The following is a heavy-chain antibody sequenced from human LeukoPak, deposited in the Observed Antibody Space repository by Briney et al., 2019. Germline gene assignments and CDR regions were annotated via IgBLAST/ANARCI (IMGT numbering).Heavy chain of an antibody. CDR3: AKPRGRGADTPFFDY. CDR1: GFTFSSYA. V-gene: IGHV3-30-3*02. Sequence: GGSLRLSCAATGFTFSSYAMHWVRQAPGKGLEWVAVISYDGSNKYYADSVKGRFTISRDNSKNTLYLQMNSLRAEDTAVYYCAKPRGRGADTPFFDYWGQGTLVTVSS. J-gene: IGHJ4*02. D-gene: IGHD3-10*01. CDR2: ISYDGSNK.